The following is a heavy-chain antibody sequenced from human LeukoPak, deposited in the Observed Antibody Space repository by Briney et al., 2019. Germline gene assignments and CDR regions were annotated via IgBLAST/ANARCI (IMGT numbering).Heavy chain of an antibody. CDR2: IIPIFGTA. J-gene: IGHJ6*03. V-gene: IGHV1-69*05. CDR3: ATALDLWFGELFYMDV. D-gene: IGHD3-10*01. CDR1: GGTFSSYA. Sequence: SVKVSCKASGGTFSSYAISWVRQAPGQGLEWMGRIIPIFGTANYAQKFQGRVTITTDESTSTAHMELSSLRSEDTAVYYCATALDLWFGELFYMDVWGKGTTVTVSS.